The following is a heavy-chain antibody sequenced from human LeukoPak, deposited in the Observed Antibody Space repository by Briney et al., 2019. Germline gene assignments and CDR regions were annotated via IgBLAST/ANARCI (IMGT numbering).Heavy chain of an antibody. V-gene: IGHV3-33*01. CDR3: ARDPLPYYYDSSGYPAEARGPDY. J-gene: IGHJ4*02. D-gene: IGHD3-22*01. CDR2: ISYDESNK. Sequence: AGGPLRLSCAASGFTFSSYGMHWVRQAPGKGLEWVAVISYDESNKYYADSVKGRFTISRDNSKNTLYLQMNSLRAEDTAVYYCARDPLPYYYDSSGYPAEARGPDYWGQGTLVTGSP. CDR1: GFTFSSYG.